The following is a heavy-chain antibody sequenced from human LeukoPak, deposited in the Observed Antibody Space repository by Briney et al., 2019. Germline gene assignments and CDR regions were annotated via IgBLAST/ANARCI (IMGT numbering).Heavy chain of an antibody. CDR2: XXXYNCNT. Sequence: GXTFTSYGISWVRQAPGQGLXWMGXXXXYNCNTNYAQKLQGRVTMTTDTSTSTAYMELTSLRSDDTAVYYCVRDQPQDPTSQYQLLGWFDPWGQGTLVTVSS. V-gene: IGHV1-18*01. CDR1: GXTFTSYG. D-gene: IGHD2-2*01. CDR3: VRDQPQDPTSQYQLLGWFDP. J-gene: IGHJ5*02.